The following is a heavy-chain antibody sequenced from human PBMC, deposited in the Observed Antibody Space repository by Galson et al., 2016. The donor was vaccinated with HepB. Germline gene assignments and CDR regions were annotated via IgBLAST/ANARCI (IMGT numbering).Heavy chain of an antibody. V-gene: IGHV1-18*01. D-gene: IGHD2/OR15-2a*01. CDR1: GYSFTSYG. J-gene: IGHJ4*02. CDR3: VRTALDCKSAVCYDY. CDR2: ISAYSAYT. Sequence: SVKVSCKASGYSFTSYGISWVRQVPGQGLEWLGWISAYSAYTNSAQKFQGRVTVTTDTPTSTVYMEVRSLRSDDTAVYHCVRTALDCKSAVCYDYWGQGILVTVSS.